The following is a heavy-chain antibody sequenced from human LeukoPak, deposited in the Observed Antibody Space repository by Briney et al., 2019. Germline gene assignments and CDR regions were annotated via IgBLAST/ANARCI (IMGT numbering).Heavy chain of an antibody. V-gene: IGHV6-1*01. Sequence: PSQTLSLTCAISGDSVSSNSAAWNWIRQSPSRGLEWLGRTYYRSKWYNDYAVSVESRITINPDTSKNQFSLQLNSVTPEDTAVYYCARDLIAAAGTGVDAFDIWGQGTMVTVSS. CDR3: ARDLIAAAGTGVDAFDI. CDR2: TYYRSKWYN. D-gene: IGHD6-13*01. J-gene: IGHJ3*02. CDR1: GDSVSSNSAA.